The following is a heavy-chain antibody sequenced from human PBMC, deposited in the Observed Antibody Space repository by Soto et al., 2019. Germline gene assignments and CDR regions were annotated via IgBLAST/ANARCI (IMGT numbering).Heavy chain of an antibody. CDR1: GGSISSGGYY. CDR3: TRAAAP. V-gene: IGHV4-31*03. CDR2: IYNSGST. D-gene: IGHD6-25*01. Sequence: QVQLQESGPGLVKASQTLSLTCTVSGGSISSGGYYWSWIRQHPGKGLEWIGYIYNSGSTYYNPSPXSXXTISADTSKHQFSLELSSVTAADTAVYYGTRAAAPWGQGTLVTVSS. J-gene: IGHJ5*02.